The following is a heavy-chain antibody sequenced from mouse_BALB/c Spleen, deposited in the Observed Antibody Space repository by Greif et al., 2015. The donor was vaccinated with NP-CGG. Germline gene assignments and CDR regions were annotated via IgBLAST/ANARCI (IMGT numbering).Heavy chain of an antibody. J-gene: IGHJ4*01. V-gene: IGHV5-17*02. CDR2: ISSGSSTI. CDR3: ARPHYGYEDYAMDY. Sequence: EVQGVESGGGLVQPGGSRKLSCAASGFTFSSFGMHWVRQAPEKGLEWVAYISSGSSTIYYADTVKGRFTISRDNPKNTLFLQMTSLRSEDTAMYYCARPHYGYEDYAMDYWGQGTSVTVSS. CDR1: GFTFSSFG. D-gene: IGHD2-2*01.